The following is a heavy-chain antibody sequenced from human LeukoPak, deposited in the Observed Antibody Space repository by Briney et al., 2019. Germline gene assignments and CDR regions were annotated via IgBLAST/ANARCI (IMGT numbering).Heavy chain of an antibody. CDR1: GGSFSGYY. V-gene: IGHV4-34*01. CDR3: ARGSGRLDY. Sequence: KASETLSLTCAVYGGSFSGYYWSWIRQPSGKGLEWIGEINHSGSTNYNPSLKSRVTISVDTSKNQFSLKLSSVTAADTAVYYCARGSGRLDYWGQGTLVTVSS. CDR2: INHSGST. J-gene: IGHJ4*02. D-gene: IGHD3-3*01.